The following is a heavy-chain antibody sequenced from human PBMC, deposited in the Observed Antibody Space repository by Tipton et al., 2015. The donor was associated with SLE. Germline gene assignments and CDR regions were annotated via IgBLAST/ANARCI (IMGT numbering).Heavy chain of an antibody. CDR1: GGSININTYF. CDR2: IYHNGNT. V-gene: IGHV4-39*01. Sequence: GLVKPSETLSLTCTVSGGSININTYFWAWIRQPPGKGLGWIGSIYHNGNTYYNSSLKSRVTMSVDKSKNQFSLNVRSVAAADTAVYYCARQILVHYFDHWGQGSLVTVSS. D-gene: IGHD1-1*01. CDR3: ARQILVHYFDH. J-gene: IGHJ4*02.